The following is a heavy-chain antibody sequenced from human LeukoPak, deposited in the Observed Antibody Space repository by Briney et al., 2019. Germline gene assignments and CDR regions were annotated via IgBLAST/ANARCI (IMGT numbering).Heavy chain of an antibody. D-gene: IGHD2-15*01. Sequence: GGSLRLSCAASGFTFSNYWMSWVRQAPGKGLEWVANIKQDGSEKCYVDSVKGRFTISRDNAKNSLYLQMNSLRAEDTAVYYRARDRWELLSNSYHYCGLDVWGQGTTVTVSS. CDR1: GFTFSNYW. CDR3: ARDRWELLSNSYHYCGLDV. J-gene: IGHJ6*02. CDR2: IKQDGSEK. V-gene: IGHV3-7*01.